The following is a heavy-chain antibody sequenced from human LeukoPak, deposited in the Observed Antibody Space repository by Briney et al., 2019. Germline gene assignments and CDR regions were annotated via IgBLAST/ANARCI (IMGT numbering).Heavy chain of an antibody. Sequence: PGGSLRLSCAPSGFKFDTYAMHWVRQAPGKGLEWVALISYDGGNIYYGDSVRGRFTISRDNDNNMLYLQMNSLRPADTAVYYCARDPPFGNGWSQNFFDYWGQGTLVIVSS. D-gene: IGHD6-19*01. J-gene: IGHJ4*02. V-gene: IGHV3-30*04. CDR3: ARDPPFGNGWSQNFFDY. CDR2: ISYDGGNI. CDR1: GFKFDTYA.